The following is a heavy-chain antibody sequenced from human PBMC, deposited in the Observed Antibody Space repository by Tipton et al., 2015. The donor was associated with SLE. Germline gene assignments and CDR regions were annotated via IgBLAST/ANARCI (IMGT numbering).Heavy chain of an antibody. D-gene: IGHD3-10*01. CDR1: GFSLSGHY. CDR2: IYYSGNT. Sequence: TLSLTCTVSGFSLSGHYWSWIRQPPGKGLEWIGYIYYSGNTNYNPSLKSRLSISIDTSKNQFSLELSSVTAADTAVYYCARDTAHYGSGDGAFDIWGQGTMVTVSS. J-gene: IGHJ3*02. CDR3: ARDTAHYGSGDGAFDI. V-gene: IGHV4-4*08.